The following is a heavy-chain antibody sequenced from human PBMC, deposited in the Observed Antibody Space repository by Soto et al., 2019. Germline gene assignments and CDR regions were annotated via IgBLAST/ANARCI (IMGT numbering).Heavy chain of an antibody. V-gene: IGHV3-23*01. Sequence: GGSLRLSCAASGCTFSSYAMSWVRQAPGKGLEWVSAISGSGGSTYYADSVKGRFTISRDNSKNTLYLQMNSLRAEDTAVYYCAKDLRCSSTSCYSGSDYWGQGTLVTVSS. D-gene: IGHD2-2*01. CDR3: AKDLRCSSTSCYSGSDY. J-gene: IGHJ4*02. CDR2: ISGSGGST. CDR1: GCTFSSYA.